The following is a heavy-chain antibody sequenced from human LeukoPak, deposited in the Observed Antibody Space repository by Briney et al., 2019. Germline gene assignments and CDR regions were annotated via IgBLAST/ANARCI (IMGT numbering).Heavy chain of an antibody. J-gene: IGHJ4*02. Sequence: ASVKVSCKASGYTFTGYYMHWVRQAPGQGLEWMGWINPNSGGTNYAQKFQGRVTMTRDTSISTAYMELSRLRSDDTAVYYCARGPLQRIYGYSREFDYWGQGTLVTVSS. V-gene: IGHV1-2*02. D-gene: IGHD5-18*01. CDR2: INPNSGGT. CDR3: ARGPLQRIYGYSREFDY. CDR1: GYTFTGYY.